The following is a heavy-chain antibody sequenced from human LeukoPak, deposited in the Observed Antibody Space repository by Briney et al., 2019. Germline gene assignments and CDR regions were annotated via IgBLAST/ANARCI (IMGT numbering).Heavy chain of an antibody. Sequence: PSETLSLTCTVPGGSISRYFWSWIRQPPGKGLEWIGYIYYSGSTNYNPSLKSRVTISVDTSKNQFSLKLTSVTAADTAVYYCARGLVVTEYNFDYWGQGTLVTVSS. CDR1: GGSISRYF. J-gene: IGHJ4*02. D-gene: IGHD2-21*02. V-gene: IGHV4-59*08. CDR2: IYYSGST. CDR3: ARGLVVTEYNFDY.